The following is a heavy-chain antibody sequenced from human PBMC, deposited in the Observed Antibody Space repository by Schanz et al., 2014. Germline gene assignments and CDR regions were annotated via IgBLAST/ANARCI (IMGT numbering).Heavy chain of an antibody. CDR3: ARDQSPYTNSSDVRYFDY. CDR2: ISAQTGDT. D-gene: IGHD6-6*01. J-gene: IGHJ4*02. V-gene: IGHV1-18*01. Sequence: QVQLVQSGAEVKKPGASVKVSCQTSGYTFTAYGINWVRQAPGQGLEWIGWISAQTGDTRYAQKMQGRVTMTRDVSSTTAFLELRSLRYDDTAVYYCARDQSPYTNSSDVRYFDYWGQGSLXTVSS. CDR1: GYTFTAYG.